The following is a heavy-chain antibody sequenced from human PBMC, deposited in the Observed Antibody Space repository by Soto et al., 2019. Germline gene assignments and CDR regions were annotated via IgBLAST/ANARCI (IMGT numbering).Heavy chain of an antibody. CDR3: AKNNFGSGYYYNAFYY. V-gene: IGHV3-30*18. CDR2: MASDGNNK. J-gene: IGHJ4*02. CDR1: GFTFSTYA. D-gene: IGHD3-10*01. Sequence: QVQLVESGGGVVQPGRSLRLSCAASGFTFSTYAMHWVRQPPGKGLQWVALMASDGNNKYYTDSVKVRFTISKDNSKNTLYIQMNSLRDEDTAVYYCAKNNFGSGYYYNAFYYWGQGTLVTVSS.